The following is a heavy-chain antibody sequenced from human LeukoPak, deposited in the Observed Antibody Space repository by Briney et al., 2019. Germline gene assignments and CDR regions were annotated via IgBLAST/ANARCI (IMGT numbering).Heavy chain of an antibody. Sequence: GGSLRLSCAASGFTFSSYGMHWVRQAPGKGLEWVAFIRYDGSNKYYADSVKGRFTISRDNSKNTLYLQMNSLRAEDTAVYYCAKEQWLARAGLDYWGQGTLVTVSS. J-gene: IGHJ4*02. D-gene: IGHD6-19*01. CDR2: IRYDGSNK. CDR3: AKEQWLARAGLDY. CDR1: GFTFSSYG. V-gene: IGHV3-30*02.